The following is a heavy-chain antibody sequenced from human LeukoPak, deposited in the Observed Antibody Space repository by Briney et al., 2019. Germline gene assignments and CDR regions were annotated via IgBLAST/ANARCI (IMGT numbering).Heavy chain of an antibody. CDR1: GASISSYY. Sequence: SETLSLTCTVSGASISSYYWSWIRQPAGKGLEWIGRIYTSGTTNYNPSLKSRVTMSVDTSKNQFSLKLSSVTAADTAVYYCARGGYYYDSSGYSLDYWGQGTLVTVSS. V-gene: IGHV4-4*07. CDR3: ARGGYYYDSSGYSLDY. CDR2: IYTSGTT. J-gene: IGHJ4*02. D-gene: IGHD3-22*01.